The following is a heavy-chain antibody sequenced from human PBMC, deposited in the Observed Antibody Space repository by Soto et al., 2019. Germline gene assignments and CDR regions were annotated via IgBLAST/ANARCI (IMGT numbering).Heavy chain of an antibody. J-gene: IGHJ6*02. D-gene: IGHD3-22*01. CDR2: INHSGST. CDR3: ARHNYHSKGYYHYYYGMDV. Sequence: PSETLSLTCAVYGGSGGSFSGYYWSWIRQPPGKGLEWIGEINHSGSTNYNPSLKSRVTISVDTSKNQFSLKLSSVTAADTAVYYCARHNYHSKGYYHYYYGMDVWGQGTTVTVSS. CDR1: GGSGGSFSGYY. V-gene: IGHV4-34*01.